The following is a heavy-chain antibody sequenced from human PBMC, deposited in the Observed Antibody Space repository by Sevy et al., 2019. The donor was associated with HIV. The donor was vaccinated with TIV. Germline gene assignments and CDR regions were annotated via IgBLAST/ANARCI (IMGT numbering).Heavy chain of an antibody. CDR3: ARSSGASGYYTTNAFDI. D-gene: IGHD3-3*01. Sequence: ASVKVSYKASGYTFTGYYMHWVRQAPGQGLEWMGWINPNSGGTNYAQKFQGRVTMTRDTSISTAYMELSRLRSDDTAVYYCARSSGASGYYTTNAFDIWGQGTMVTVSS. CDR1: GYTFTGYY. V-gene: IGHV1-2*02. CDR2: INPNSGGT. J-gene: IGHJ3*02.